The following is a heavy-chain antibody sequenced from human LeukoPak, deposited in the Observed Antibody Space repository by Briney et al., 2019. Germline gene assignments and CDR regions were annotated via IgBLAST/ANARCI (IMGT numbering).Heavy chain of an antibody. CDR3: ARPNDWEGNHPEGDFDAFDI. CDR1: GGSISSSSYY. D-gene: IGHD1-1*01. V-gene: IGHV4-39*07. CDR2: IYYSGST. J-gene: IGHJ3*02. Sequence: PSETLSLTCTVSGGSISSSSYYWGWIRQPPGKGLEWIGSIYYSGSTYYNPSLKSRVTISVDTSKNQFSLKLSSVTAADTAVYYCARPNDWEGNHPEGDFDAFDIWGQGTMVTVSS.